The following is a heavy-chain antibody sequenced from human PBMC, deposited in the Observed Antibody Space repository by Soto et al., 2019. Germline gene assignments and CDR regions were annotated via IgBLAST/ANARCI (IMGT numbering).Heavy chain of an antibody. J-gene: IGHJ4*02. Sequence: GGSLRLSCAASGFTFSRYTMNWVRQAPGKGLEWVSTFVGSTGSTFYADSVKGRFTISRDDSKNTLYLQMNSLRAEDTAVYYCAKRHTTVATPANYFDDWGQGTLVTVSS. V-gene: IGHV3-23*01. D-gene: IGHD1-1*01. CDR2: FVGSTGST. CDR3: AKRHTTVATPANYFDD. CDR1: GFTFSRYT.